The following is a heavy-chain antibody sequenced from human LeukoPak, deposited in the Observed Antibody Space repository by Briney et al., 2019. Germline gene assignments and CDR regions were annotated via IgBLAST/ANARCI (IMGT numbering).Heavy chain of an antibody. D-gene: IGHD3-9*01. Sequence: PGGSLRLSCAASGFTFSSYSMNWVRQAPGKGREWVSSISSSSSYIYYADSVKGRFTISRDNAKNSLYLQMNSLRAEDTAVYYCARHSIPSHYDILTGHDFDYWGQGTLVTVSS. CDR3: ARHSIPSHYDILTGHDFDY. CDR2: ISSSSSYI. V-gene: IGHV3-21*01. CDR1: GFTFSSYS. J-gene: IGHJ4*02.